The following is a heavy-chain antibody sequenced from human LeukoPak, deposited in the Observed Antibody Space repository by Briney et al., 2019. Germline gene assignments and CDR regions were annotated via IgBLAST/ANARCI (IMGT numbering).Heavy chain of an antibody. CDR1: GFTFSSYG. CDR3: AKDRVRDYYYYMDV. J-gene: IGHJ6*03. Sequence: GGSLRLSCAASGFTFSSYGVHWVRQAPGKGLEWVAFIRYDGSNKYYADSVKGRFTISRDNSKNTLYLQMNSLRAEDTAVYYCAKDRVRDYYYYMDVWGKGTTVTVSS. D-gene: IGHD3-10*01. CDR2: IRYDGSNK. V-gene: IGHV3-30*02.